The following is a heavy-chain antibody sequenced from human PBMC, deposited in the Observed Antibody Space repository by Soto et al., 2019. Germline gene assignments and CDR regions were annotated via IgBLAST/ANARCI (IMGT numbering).Heavy chain of an antibody. CDR2: IYPGDSDT. Sequence: HGESLKISCKGSGYSFTSYWIGWVRQMPGKGLEWMGIIYPGDSDTRYSPSFQGQVTISADKSISTAYLQWSSLKASDTAMYYCARHGGYCSSTSCYAEITYYYYGMDVWGQGTTVTVSS. CDR1: GYSFTSYW. V-gene: IGHV5-51*01. J-gene: IGHJ6*02. CDR3: ARHGGYCSSTSCYAEITYYYYGMDV. D-gene: IGHD2-2*01.